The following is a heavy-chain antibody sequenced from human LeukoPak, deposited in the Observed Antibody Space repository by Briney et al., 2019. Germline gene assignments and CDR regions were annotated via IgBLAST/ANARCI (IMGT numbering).Heavy chain of an antibody. CDR3: ARDRGSLNDY. J-gene: IGHJ4*02. Sequence: SETLSLTCTVSGYSISSGYYWGWIRQPPGKGLEWIGSFYHSGSTYYNPSLKSRVTISLDTSKNQFSLKLSSVTAADTAVCYCARDRGSLNDYWGQGTLVTVSS. V-gene: IGHV4-38-2*02. CDR2: FYHSGST. D-gene: IGHD3-16*01. CDR1: GYSISSGYY.